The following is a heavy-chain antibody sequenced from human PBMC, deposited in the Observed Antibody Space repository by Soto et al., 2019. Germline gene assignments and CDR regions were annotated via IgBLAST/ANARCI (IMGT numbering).Heavy chain of an antibody. D-gene: IGHD6-13*01. Sequence: SQTLSLTCAIYGDSLSRNSAAWNWIRRSPSSGLEWLGRTYYRSKWYNDYAVSVTSRITINPDTSKNQFSLQLNSVTREDTAVYYCERDQGAHSRPAPYYGLEVGGQGTRVPVS. CDR3: ERDQGAHSRPAPYYGLEV. V-gene: IGHV6-1*01. CDR1: GDSLSRNSAA. CDR2: TYYRSKWYN. J-gene: IGHJ6*02.